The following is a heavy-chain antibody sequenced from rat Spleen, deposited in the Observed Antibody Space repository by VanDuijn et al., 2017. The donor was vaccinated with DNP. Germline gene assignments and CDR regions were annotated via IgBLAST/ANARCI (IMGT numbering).Heavy chain of an antibody. CDR1: GFNFNDYW. D-gene: IGHD1-1*01. V-gene: IGHV4-2*01. CDR2: LNKDSSTI. Sequence: EVKLVESGGGLVQPGRSLKLSCAASGFNFNDYWMGWVRQAPGKGLEWIGDLNKDSSTINYTPSLKDKFTISRDNAQNTLYLQMSKLGSEDTAIYYCARANYYSLFDYWGQGVMVTVSS. J-gene: IGHJ2*01. CDR3: ARANYYSLFDY.